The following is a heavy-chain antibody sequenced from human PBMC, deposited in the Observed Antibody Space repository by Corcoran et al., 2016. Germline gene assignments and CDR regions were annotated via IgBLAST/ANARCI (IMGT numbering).Heavy chain of an antibody. CDR3: TEVRYIVGATSGGDY. CDR2: IRSKAYGGTT. J-gene: IGHJ4*02. Sequence: EVQLVESGGGLVQPGRSLRLSCTASGFTFGDYAMSWFRQAPGKGLEWVGFIRSKAYGGTTEYAASVKGRFTISRDDSKSIAYLQMNSLKTEDTAVYYCTEVRYIVGATSGGDYWGQGTLVTVSS. D-gene: IGHD1-26*01. CDR1: GFTFGDYA. V-gene: IGHV3-49*03.